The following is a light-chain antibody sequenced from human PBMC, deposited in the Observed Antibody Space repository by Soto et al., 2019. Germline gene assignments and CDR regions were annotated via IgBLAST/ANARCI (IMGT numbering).Light chain of an antibody. CDR2: GNS. Sequence: QSVLTQPPSVSGAPGQRVTISCTGSSSNIGAGYDVHWYQQLPGTAPKLLIYGNSNRPSGVPDRFSGSKSGTSASLAITGLQAEDEADYYCQSYDSILSGPEVVFGGGTKVTVL. J-gene: IGLJ2*01. CDR1: SSNIGAGYD. CDR3: QSYDSILSGPEVV. V-gene: IGLV1-40*01.